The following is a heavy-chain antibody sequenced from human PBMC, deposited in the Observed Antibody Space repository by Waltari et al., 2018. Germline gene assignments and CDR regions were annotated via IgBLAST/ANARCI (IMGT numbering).Heavy chain of an antibody. CDR1: GFTFSSYS. V-gene: IGHV3-48*04. CDR3: ARDTYVDSDAFDI. J-gene: IGHJ3*02. D-gene: IGHD3-16*01. Sequence: EVQLVESGGGLVQPGGSLRLSCSASGFTFSSYSMNWVRQAPGKCLALCSYISSTGITIYYAESVKCRFTIARDNAKKSRYLQINSLRAEDTAVYYCARDTYVDSDAFDIWGPGTMVTVSS. CDR2: ISSTGITI.